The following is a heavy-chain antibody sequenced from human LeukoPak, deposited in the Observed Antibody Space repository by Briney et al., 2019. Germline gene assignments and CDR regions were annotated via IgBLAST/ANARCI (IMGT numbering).Heavy chain of an antibody. D-gene: IGHD6-13*01. Sequence: GSQRLSCAASGFTFSSYWMSWVRQAPGTGLEWVANIKQDGSEKYYVDSVKGRFTISRDNAKNSLYLQMNSLRAEDTAVYYCARGSRTKNPHYYFDYWGQGTLVTVSS. J-gene: IGHJ4*02. CDR1: GFTFSSYW. V-gene: IGHV3-7*01. CDR3: ARGSRTKNPHYYFDY. CDR2: IKQDGSEK.